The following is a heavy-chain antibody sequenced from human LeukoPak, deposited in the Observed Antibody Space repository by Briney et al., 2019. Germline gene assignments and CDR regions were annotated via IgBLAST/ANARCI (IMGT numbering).Heavy chain of an antibody. CDR2: ISGTGGST. CDR3: AKQGSGWDVDY. V-gene: IGHV3-23*01. Sequence: GGSLRLSCAASRFTFSSHAMSWVRQAPGKGLEWVSAISGTGGSTYYADSVKGRFTISRDNSQNTLYPQMNSLRAEDTAVYYCAKQGSGWDVDYWGQGTLVTVS. CDR1: RFTFSSHA. D-gene: IGHD6-19*01. J-gene: IGHJ4*02.